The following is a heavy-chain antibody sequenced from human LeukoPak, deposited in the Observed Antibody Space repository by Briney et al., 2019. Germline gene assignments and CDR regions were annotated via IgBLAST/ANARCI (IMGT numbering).Heavy chain of an antibody. V-gene: IGHV3-33*01. Sequence: GRYLRDSCVASVFTLIRYIMHCGRHAPRGRGEWVAVIWYDGSKKYYADTVMGRFTISRDNYKNTLYLQMTSLKAEDKAVYYCARYNTGRSDYWGPGTLVTVSS. D-gene: IGHD1-1*01. CDR3: ARYNTGRSDY. CDR2: IWYDGSKK. J-gene: IGHJ4*01. CDR1: VFTLIRYI.